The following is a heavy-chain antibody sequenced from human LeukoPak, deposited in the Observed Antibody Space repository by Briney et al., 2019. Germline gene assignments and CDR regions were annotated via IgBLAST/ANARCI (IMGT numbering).Heavy chain of an antibody. J-gene: IGHJ4*02. Sequence: SETLSPTCAVYGGSFSGYYWSWIRQPPGKGLEWIGEINHSGSTNYNPSLKSRVTISVDTSKNQFSLKLSSVTAADTAVYYCASTSRWRGYHAFDYWGQGTLVTVSS. V-gene: IGHV4-34*01. CDR3: ASTSRWRGYHAFDY. CDR2: INHSGST. CDR1: GGSFSGYY. D-gene: IGHD3-3*01.